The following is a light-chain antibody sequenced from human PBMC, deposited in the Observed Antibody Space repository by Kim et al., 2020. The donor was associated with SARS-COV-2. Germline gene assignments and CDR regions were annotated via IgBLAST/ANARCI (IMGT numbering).Light chain of an antibody. CDR2: SYS. Sequence: APGRTARMPRGGDRVGVKGVFWYRHRPGRAPEAVIYSYSARPSDIPWRFAGSNSGNTATLAISGVEGGDEGDYFCQVGGGDTDHVVFGGGTQLTVL. V-gene: IGLV3-21*01. CDR1: RVGVKG. CDR3: QVGGGDTDHVV. J-gene: IGLJ2*01.